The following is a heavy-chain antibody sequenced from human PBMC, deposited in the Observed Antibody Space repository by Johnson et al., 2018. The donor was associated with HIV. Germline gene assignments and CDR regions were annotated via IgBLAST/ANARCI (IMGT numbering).Heavy chain of an antibody. D-gene: IGHD2-8*01. J-gene: IGHJ3*02. Sequence: QVQLVESGGGVVQPGGSLRLSCAASGFTFSTYGMYWVRQAPGKGLEWVAFIRYDGSYKYYADSVKGRFTISRDNSKNTLYLQMNSLRAEDTAVYYCAKNGARGDACDIWGQGTMVTVSS. CDR3: AKNGARGDACDI. V-gene: IGHV3-30*02. CDR2: IRYDGSYK. CDR1: GFTFSTYG.